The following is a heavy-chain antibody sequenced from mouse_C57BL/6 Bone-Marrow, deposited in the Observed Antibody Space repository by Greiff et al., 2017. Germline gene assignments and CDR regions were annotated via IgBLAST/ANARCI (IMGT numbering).Heavy chain of an antibody. Sequence: EVNVVESGGGLVKPGGSLKLSCAASGFTFSRYAMSWVRQTPEKRLEWVATISDSGSYTYYPDNVKGRVTISRDNAKNNLYLQMSHLKSEDTAMYYCARDITTVVYFDVWGTGTTVTVSS. CDR1: GFTFSRYA. D-gene: IGHD1-1*01. CDR3: ARDITTVVYFDV. V-gene: IGHV5-4*01. J-gene: IGHJ1*03. CDR2: ISDSGSYT.